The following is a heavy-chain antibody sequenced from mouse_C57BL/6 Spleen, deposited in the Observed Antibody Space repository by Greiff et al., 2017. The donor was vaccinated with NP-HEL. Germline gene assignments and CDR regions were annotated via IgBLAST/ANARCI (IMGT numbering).Heavy chain of an antibody. J-gene: IGHJ2*01. CDR3: ARTNDGSSCFDY. D-gene: IGHD1-1*01. CDR1: GFSLTSYG. CDR2: IWSGGST. V-gene: IGHV2-2*01. Sequence: QVQLKESGPGLVQPSQSLSITCTVSGFSLTSYGVHWVRQSPGKGLEWLGVIWSGGSTAYTAAFISRLSISKDNSKSQVFVKMNSLQADDTAIYYCARTNDGSSCFDYWGQGTTLTVSS.